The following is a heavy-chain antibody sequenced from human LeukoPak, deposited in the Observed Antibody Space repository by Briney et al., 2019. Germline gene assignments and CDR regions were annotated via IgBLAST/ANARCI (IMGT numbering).Heavy chain of an antibody. CDR1: GFTFTSYA. Sequence: PGGSLRLSCAASGFTFTSYAMSWVRQAPGKGLQWVSAISGSGGSTYYADSVKGRFTISRDNSKNTLYLQMNSLRAEDTAVYYCANSRVINQAGYTIFGVVIINGYFDYWGQGTLVTVSS. D-gene: IGHD3-3*01. CDR3: ANSRVINQAGYTIFGVVIINGYFDY. V-gene: IGHV3-23*01. CDR2: ISGSGGST. J-gene: IGHJ4*02.